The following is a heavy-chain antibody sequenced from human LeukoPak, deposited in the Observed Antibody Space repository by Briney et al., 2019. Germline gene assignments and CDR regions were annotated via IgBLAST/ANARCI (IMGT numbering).Heavy chain of an antibody. CDR2: INHSGST. V-gene: IGHV4-34*01. Sequence: SETLSLTCTVSGGSITSGDDYWSWIRQPPGKGLEWIGEINHSGSTNYNPSLKSRVTISVDTSKNQFSLKLSSVTAADTAVYYCARGGFYDSSGYYYNASDYWGQGTLVTVSS. CDR1: GGSITSGDDY. J-gene: IGHJ4*02. D-gene: IGHD3-22*01. CDR3: ARGGFYDSSGYYYNASDY.